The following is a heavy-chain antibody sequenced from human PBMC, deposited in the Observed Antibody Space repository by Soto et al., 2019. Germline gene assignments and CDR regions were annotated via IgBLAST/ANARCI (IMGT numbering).Heavy chain of an antibody. D-gene: IGHD3-3*01. J-gene: IGHJ6*03. V-gene: IGHV3-9*01. CDR3: AKAAAWGVVITCMDV. CDR1: GFTFDDYA. CDR2: ISWNSGSI. Sequence: GGSLRLSCAASGFTFDDYAMHWVRQAPGKGLEWVSGISWNSGSIGYADSVKGRFTISRDNAKNSLYLQMNSLRAEDTALYYCAKAAAWGVVITCMDVWGKGTTVTVSS.